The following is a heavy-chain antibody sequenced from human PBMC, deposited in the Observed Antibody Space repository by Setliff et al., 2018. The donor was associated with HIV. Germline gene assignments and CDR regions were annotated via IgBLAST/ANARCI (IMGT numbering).Heavy chain of an antibody. J-gene: IGHJ6*03. V-gene: IGHV4-31*02. Sequence: PSETLSLTCTVSGDPIFIGGYYWSWIRQHPGGGLEWIGYIYHTGKTYYNPSLQSRIIMSLDMSQNQFSLKLSSVTAADTAVYYCAKDAGVTGGLYRYYIDAWGNGTTVTVSS. CDR3: AKDAGVTGGLYRYYIDA. CDR1: GDPIFIGGYY. CDR2: IYHTGKT. D-gene: IGHD2-8*01.